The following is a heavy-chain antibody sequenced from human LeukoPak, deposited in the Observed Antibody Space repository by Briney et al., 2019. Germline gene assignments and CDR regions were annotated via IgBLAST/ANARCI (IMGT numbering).Heavy chain of an antibody. CDR2: IYYSAST. V-gene: IGHV4-39*01. J-gene: IGHJ1*01. CDR3: ARLSTMRQTIQH. Sequence: PSETLSLTCTVSGGSISSSSYYWGWIRQPPGKGLGWIGSIYYSASTCYNPSLKTPVTISLDTSKHHFSRKLSSVTAADTAVYYCARLSTMRQTIQHWGQGTLVTVSS. CDR1: GGSISSSSYY. D-gene: IGHD3-22*01.